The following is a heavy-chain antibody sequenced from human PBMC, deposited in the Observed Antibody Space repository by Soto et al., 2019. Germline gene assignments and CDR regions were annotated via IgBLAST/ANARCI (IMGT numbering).Heavy chain of an antibody. D-gene: IGHD4-17*01. J-gene: IGHJ4*02. CDR3: TSLYYGH. V-gene: IGHV3-15*01. Sequence: GGSLRLSCAASEFTFANAWISWVRQAPGKGLEWVGRIKSKADGGTTDYAAPVKGRSTISRDESQNTLYLQMNSLKTEDTAVYYCTSLYYGHWGQGTLVTVSS. CDR2: IKSKADGGTT. CDR1: EFTFANAW.